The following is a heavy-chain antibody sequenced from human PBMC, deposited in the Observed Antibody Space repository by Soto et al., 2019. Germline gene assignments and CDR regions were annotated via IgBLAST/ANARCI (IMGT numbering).Heavy chain of an antibody. CDR1: GGSISSGGYY. Sequence: PSETLSLTCTVSGGSISSGGYYWSWIRQHPGKGLEWIGYIYYSGSTYYNPSLKSRVTISVDTSKNQFSLKLSSVTAADTAVYYCARGNPDIVLMVYAMAMGWFDPWGQGTLVTVSS. V-gene: IGHV4-31*03. CDR2: IYYSGST. D-gene: IGHD2-8*01. J-gene: IGHJ5*02. CDR3: ARGNPDIVLMVYAMAMGWFDP.